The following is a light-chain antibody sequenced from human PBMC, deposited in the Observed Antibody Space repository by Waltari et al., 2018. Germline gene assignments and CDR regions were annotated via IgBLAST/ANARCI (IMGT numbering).Light chain of an antibody. CDR1: HDISNF. J-gene: IGKJ3*01. CDR2: RAS. CDR3: QKYDSAPLT. V-gene: IGKV1-27*01. Sequence: DIEMTQSPSSLSASVGDRVTITCRASHDISNFLAWYQQRPGKLPKLLIYRASTLQSGVPSRFRGSGSGTDFTLAISSLQSEDVATYYCQKYDSAPLTFGPGTKVEIK.